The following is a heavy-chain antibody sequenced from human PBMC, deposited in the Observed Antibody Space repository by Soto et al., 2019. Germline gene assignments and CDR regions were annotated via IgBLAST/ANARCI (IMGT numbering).Heavy chain of an antibody. CDR1: GFTFSSYA. D-gene: IGHD3-22*01. Sequence: PGGSLRLSCAASGFTFSSYAMSWVRLAPGKGLEWVSAISGSGGSTYYADSVKGRFTISRDNSKNTLYLQMNSLRAEDTAVYYCAKDPYYDPGVDYWGQGTLVTVSS. V-gene: IGHV3-23*01. J-gene: IGHJ4*02. CDR3: AKDPYYDPGVDY. CDR2: ISGSGGST.